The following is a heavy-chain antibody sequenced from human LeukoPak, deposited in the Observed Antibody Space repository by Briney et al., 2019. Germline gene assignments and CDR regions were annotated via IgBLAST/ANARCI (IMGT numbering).Heavy chain of an antibody. CDR2: INPSGGST. Sequence: ASVKVSCKASGYTFTTYYMHWVRQAPGQGLEWMGIINPSGGSTSYAQMFQGRVTMTRDMSTSAVYMELSSLRSEDTAVYYCARGIVGATGNNAFDIWGQGTMVTVSS. V-gene: IGHV1-46*01. D-gene: IGHD1-26*01. CDR1: GYTFTTYY. CDR3: ARGIVGATGNNAFDI. J-gene: IGHJ3*02.